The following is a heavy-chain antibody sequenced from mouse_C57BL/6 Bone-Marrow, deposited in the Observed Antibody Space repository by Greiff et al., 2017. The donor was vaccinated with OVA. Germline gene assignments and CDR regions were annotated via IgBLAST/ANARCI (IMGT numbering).Heavy chain of an antibody. CDR3: ARKGFITTVVALYYYAMDY. V-gene: IGHV1-81*01. J-gene: IGHJ4*01. CDR2: IYPRSGNT. Sequence: QVQLQQSGAELARPGASVKLSCKASGYTFTSYGISWVKQRTGQGLEWIGEIYPRSGNTYYNEKFKGKATLTADKSSSTAYMELRSLTSEDSAVYFCARKGFITTVVALYYYAMDYWGQGTSVTVSS. D-gene: IGHD1-1*01. CDR1: GYTFTSYG.